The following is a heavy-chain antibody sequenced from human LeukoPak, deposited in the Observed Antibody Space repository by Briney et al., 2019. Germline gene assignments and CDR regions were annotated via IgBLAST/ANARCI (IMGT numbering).Heavy chain of an antibody. D-gene: IGHD1-1*01. CDR1: GGSISGYH. J-gene: IGHJ4*02. Sequence: SETLSLTCTVSGGSISGYHWSWIRQPPGKGLEWIGYIYYSGSTGYNPSLKSRVIISLDTSKNQVSLELTSVTAADTAVYYCARGQVELPYCGQGTLVTVSS. CDR3: ARGQVELPY. V-gene: IGHV4-59*01. CDR2: IYYSGST.